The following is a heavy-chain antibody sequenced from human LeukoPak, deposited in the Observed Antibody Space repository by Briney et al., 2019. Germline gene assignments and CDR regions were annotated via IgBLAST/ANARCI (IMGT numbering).Heavy chain of an antibody. CDR1: GYTLVSYY. D-gene: IGHD6-19*01. CDR2: INPSGGSI. J-gene: IGHJ4*02. Sequence: ASVKVSCKASGYTLVSYYIHWVRQAPGQGLEWMGVINPSGGSIGYAQKFQGRVTMTRDTSTSTVYMELSSLRSEDTAVHYCARSAKGIAVAGIDKTHFDHWGQGTLVTVSS. V-gene: IGHV1-46*01. CDR3: ARSAKGIAVAGIDKTHFDH.